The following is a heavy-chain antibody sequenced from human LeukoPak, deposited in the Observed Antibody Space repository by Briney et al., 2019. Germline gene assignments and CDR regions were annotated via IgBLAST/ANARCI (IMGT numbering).Heavy chain of an antibody. V-gene: IGHV4-4*07. CDR2: IYTSGTT. J-gene: IGHJ4*02. Sequence: SETLSLTCTVSGGSFSTYYWSWIRQPAGKGLEWIGHIYTSGTTNYNPSLKSRVTMSIDTSKSQFSLKLSSITAADTAVYYCARDAKYYYGSRTYFFFEYWGQGTPLTVSS. CDR1: GGSFSTYY. D-gene: IGHD3-10*01. CDR3: ARDAKYYYGSRTYFFFEY.